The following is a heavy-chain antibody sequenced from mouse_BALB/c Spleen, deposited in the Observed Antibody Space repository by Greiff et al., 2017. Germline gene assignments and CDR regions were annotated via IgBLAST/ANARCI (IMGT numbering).Heavy chain of an antibody. CDR1: GFTFSSYT. V-gene: IGHV5-6-4*01. J-gene: IGHJ3*01. CDR2: ISSGGSYT. D-gene: IGHD3-2*02. CDR3: TRDQGWFAY. Sequence: EVHLVESGGGLVKPGGSLKLSCAASGFTFSSYTMSWVRQTPEKRLEWVATISSGGSYTYYPDSVKGRFTISRDNAKNTLYLQMSSLKSEDTAMYYCTRDQGWFAYWGQGTLVTVSA.